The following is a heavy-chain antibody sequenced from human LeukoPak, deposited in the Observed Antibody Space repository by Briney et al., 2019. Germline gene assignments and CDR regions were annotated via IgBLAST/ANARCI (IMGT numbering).Heavy chain of an antibody. CDR1: GDSIRSYH. D-gene: IGHD2-21*02. Sequence: PSETLSLTCTVSGDSIRSYHWNWIRQPAGKGLEWIGRIFTSGATNYNPSLKSRATMSFDTSTNQISLRPSSVTAADTAVYYCARDDFYYFEFWGRGTPVSVSS. J-gene: IGHJ4*02. CDR2: IFTSGAT. V-gene: IGHV4-4*07. CDR3: ARDDFYYFEF.